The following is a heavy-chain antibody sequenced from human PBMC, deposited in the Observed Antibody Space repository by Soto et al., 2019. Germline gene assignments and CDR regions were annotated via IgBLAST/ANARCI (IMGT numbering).Heavy chain of an antibody. D-gene: IGHD5-18*01. CDR2: INPSGGST. V-gene: IGHV1-46*01. Sequence: ASVKVSCKASGYTFTSYYMHWVRQAPGQGLEWMGIINPSGGSTSYAQKFQGRVTMTRDTSTSTVYMELSSLRSEDTAVYYCARDPGRYSYGPYFDYWGQGTLVTVSS. J-gene: IGHJ4*02. CDR3: ARDPGRYSYGPYFDY. CDR1: GYTFTSYY.